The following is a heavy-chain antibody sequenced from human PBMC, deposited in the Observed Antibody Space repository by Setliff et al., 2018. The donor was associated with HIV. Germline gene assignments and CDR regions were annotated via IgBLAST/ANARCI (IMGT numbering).Heavy chain of an antibody. Sequence: GGSLRLSCAASGFTFSTYWMSWVRQAPGKGLEWVANIKQDGSEKFYVDSVKGRFTISRDNAKNSLYLQMNSLRAEDTAVYYCARDPYPYFDYGDWYFDLWGRGTLVTDSS. V-gene: IGHV3-7*01. CDR2: IKQDGSEK. CDR1: GFTFSTYW. CDR3: ARDPYPYFDYGDWYFDL. D-gene: IGHD4-17*01. J-gene: IGHJ2*01.